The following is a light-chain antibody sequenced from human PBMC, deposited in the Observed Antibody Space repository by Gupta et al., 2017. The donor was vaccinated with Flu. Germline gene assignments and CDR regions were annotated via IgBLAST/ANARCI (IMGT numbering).Light chain of an antibody. J-gene: IGLJ2*01. CDR1: SNDIGSYDF. CDR2: EVT. CDR3: SSYSATARVV. V-gene: IGLV2-14*01. Sequence: QSALTQPASVSGSPGQSITISCTGTSNDIGSYDFVPWYQQIPGKAPKLVISEVTIRPSGVSLRFSGSKSGNTASLIISGLQTEDEADYYCSSYSATARVVFGGGTKLTVL.